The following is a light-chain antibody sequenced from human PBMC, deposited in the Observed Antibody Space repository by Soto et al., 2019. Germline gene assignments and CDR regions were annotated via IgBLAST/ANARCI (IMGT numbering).Light chain of an antibody. Sequence: EIVMTQSPATLSVSPGERATLSCRASQSVSSNLACYQQKPGQAPMLLIYGASTRATGITARFSGSGSGTEFTLTIGSLQSEDFAVYYCQQYNNWPWAFGQGTKLEIK. CDR3: QQYNNWPWA. CDR2: GAS. CDR1: QSVSSN. V-gene: IGKV3-15*01. J-gene: IGKJ1*01.